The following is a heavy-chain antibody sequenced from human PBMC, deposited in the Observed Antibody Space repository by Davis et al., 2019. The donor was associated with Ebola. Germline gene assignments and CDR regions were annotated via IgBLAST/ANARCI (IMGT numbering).Heavy chain of an antibody. CDR3: ARDDSSSWYVSFLGTNWFDP. V-gene: IGHV3-30-3*01. J-gene: IGHJ5*02. Sequence: PGGSLRLSCAASGFTFSSYAMHWVRQAPGKGLEWVAVISYDGSNKYYADSVKGRFTISRDNSKNTLYLQMNSLRAEDTAVYYCARDDSSSWYVSFLGTNWFDPWGQGTLVTVSS. CDR1: GFTFSSYA. D-gene: IGHD6-13*01. CDR2: ISYDGSNK.